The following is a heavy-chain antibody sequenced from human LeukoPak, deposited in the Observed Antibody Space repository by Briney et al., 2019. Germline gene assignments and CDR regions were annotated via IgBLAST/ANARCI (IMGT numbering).Heavy chain of an antibody. CDR1: GFTFSSYS. D-gene: IGHD3-10*01. J-gene: IGHJ3*02. CDR2: ISSSSSYI. Sequence: GGSLRLSCAASGFTFSSYSMNWVRQAPGKGLEWVSSISSSSSYIYYADSVKGRFTISRDNAKNSLYLQMNSLRAEDTAVYYCARDEGYYYGSGSTGAFDIWGQGTMVTVSS. V-gene: IGHV3-21*01. CDR3: ARDEGYYYGSGSTGAFDI.